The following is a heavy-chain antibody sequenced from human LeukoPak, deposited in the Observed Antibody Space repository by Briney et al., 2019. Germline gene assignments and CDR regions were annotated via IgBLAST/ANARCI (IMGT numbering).Heavy chain of an antibody. CDR1: GFTLWSDA. J-gene: IGHJ3*02. CDR3: AKGSLIVGAINAFDI. CDR2: FSGSGGST. V-gene: IGHV3-23*01. D-gene: IGHD1-26*01. Sequence: GGALRLSCAAPGFTLWSDAMSWGRPGPGEGLEWGSPFSGSGGSTYYADSVKGRFTISRDNSKNTLYLQMNSLRAEDTAVYYCAKGSLIVGAINAFDIWGQGTMVTVSS.